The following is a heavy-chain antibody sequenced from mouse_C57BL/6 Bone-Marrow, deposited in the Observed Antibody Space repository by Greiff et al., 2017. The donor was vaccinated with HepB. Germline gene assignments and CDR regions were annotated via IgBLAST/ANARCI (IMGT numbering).Heavy chain of an antibody. J-gene: IGHJ1*03. V-gene: IGHV14-4*01. CDR2: IDPENGDT. CDR1: GFNIKDDY. CDR3: TTEYDVYYSWYFDV. Sequence: VHVKQSGAELVRPGASVKLSCTASGFNIKDDYMHWVKQRPEQGLEWMGWIDPENGDTEYASKFKGKATITADTSSNTAYLQLSSLTSEDTAVYYCTTEYDVYYSWYFDVWGTGTTVTVSS. D-gene: IGHD2-3*01.